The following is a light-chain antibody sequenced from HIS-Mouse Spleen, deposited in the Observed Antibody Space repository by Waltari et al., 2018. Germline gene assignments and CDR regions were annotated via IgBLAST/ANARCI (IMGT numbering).Light chain of an antibody. CDR2: AAS. V-gene: IGKV1-9*01. J-gene: IGKJ1*01. CDR1: QGISSY. Sequence: DIQLTQSPSFLSASVGDRVTIPCRASQGISSYLAWYQQKPGKAPKLLSYAASTLQSWVPSRFSGSGSGTEFTLTISSLQPEDFATYYCQQLNSYPPTFGQGTKVEIK. CDR3: QQLNSYPPT.